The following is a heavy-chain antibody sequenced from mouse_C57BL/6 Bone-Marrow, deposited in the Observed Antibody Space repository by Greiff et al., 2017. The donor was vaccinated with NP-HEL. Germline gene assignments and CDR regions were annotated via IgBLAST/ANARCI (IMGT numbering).Heavy chain of an antibody. Sequence: EVQLQESGPVLVKPGASVKMSCKASGYTFTDYYMNWVKQSHGKSLEWIGVIYPYNGGTSSNQKFKGKATFTVDKSSSTAYMELNSLTSEDSAVYYCARAMPYDYDLDYWGQGTTLTVSS. V-gene: IGHV1-19*01. J-gene: IGHJ2*01. CDR1: GYTFTDYY. CDR3: ARAMPYDYDLDY. D-gene: IGHD2-4*01. CDR2: IYPYNGGT.